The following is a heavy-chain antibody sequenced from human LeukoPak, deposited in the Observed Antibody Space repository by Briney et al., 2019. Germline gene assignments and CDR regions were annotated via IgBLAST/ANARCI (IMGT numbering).Heavy chain of an antibody. CDR2: IYYSGST. J-gene: IGHJ6*03. Sequence: SETLSLTCTVSGGSISSYYWSWIRQPPGKGLEWIWYIYYSGSTNYNPSLKSRVTISVDTSKNQFSLKLSSVTAADTAVYYCASTVPAAIREVYYYYYMDVWGKGTTVTVSS. V-gene: IGHV4-59*01. D-gene: IGHD2-2*02. CDR3: ASTVPAAIREVYYYYYMDV. CDR1: GGSISSYY.